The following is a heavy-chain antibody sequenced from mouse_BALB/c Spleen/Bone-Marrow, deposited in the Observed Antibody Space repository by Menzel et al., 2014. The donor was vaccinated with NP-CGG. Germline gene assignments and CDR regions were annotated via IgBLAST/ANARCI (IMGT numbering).Heavy chain of an antibody. Sequence: SGAELVRPGASVKISCKAFGYTFTDYHINWVKQRPGQGLDWIGYINPYNDYTNYNQKSKGKATLIVDKSSSTAYMERSSLTSEDSAVFYCARHGSSYVRFAYWGQGTLVTVSA. CDR3: ARHGSSYVRFAY. V-gene: IGHV1S45*01. D-gene: IGHD1-1*01. CDR1: GYTFTDYH. CDR2: INPYNDYT. J-gene: IGHJ3*01.